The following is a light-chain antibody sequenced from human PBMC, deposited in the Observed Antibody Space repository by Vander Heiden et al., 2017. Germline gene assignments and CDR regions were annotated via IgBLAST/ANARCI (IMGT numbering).Light chain of an antibody. Sequence: EIVLTQSPATLSLSPGERATLSCRASQSVSSYLAWYQQKPGQAPRLLIYDASNRATGIPARFSGSGSETDFTLTISSLDPEDFAVYYCQQRSNWPPLTFGGGTKVEIK. CDR2: DAS. CDR1: QSVSSY. V-gene: IGKV3-11*01. J-gene: IGKJ4*01. CDR3: QQRSNWPPLT.